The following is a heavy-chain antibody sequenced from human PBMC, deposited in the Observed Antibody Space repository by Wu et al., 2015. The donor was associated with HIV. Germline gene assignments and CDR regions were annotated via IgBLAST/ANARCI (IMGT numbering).Heavy chain of an antibody. Sequence: QVQLVQSGAEVKKPGSSVKVSCMASGGTFTNYAISWVRQAPGQGLEWMGGIIPIFDTPVYAQKFQGRVTITTDESTNTAYMELSSLRSEDTALYYCARDLSTTGDRDYWGQGTLVTVSS. CDR3: ARDLSTTGDRDY. V-gene: IGHV1-69*05. CDR2: IIPIFDTP. J-gene: IGHJ4*02. CDR1: GGTFTNYA. D-gene: IGHD1-1*01.